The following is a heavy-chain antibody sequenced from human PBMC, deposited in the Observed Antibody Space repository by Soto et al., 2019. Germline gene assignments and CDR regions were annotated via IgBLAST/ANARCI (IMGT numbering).Heavy chain of an antibody. CDR1: GFTFSSYW. CDR2: IKQDGSEK. Sequence: GGSLRLSCAASGFTFSSYWMSWVRQAPGKGLEWVANIKQDGSEKYYVDSVKGRFTISRDNAKNSLYLQMNSLRAEDTAVYYCARDRKGGFIVWFDPWGQGTLVTVSS. J-gene: IGHJ5*02. V-gene: IGHV3-7*05. D-gene: IGHD1-26*01. CDR3: ARDRKGGFIVWFDP.